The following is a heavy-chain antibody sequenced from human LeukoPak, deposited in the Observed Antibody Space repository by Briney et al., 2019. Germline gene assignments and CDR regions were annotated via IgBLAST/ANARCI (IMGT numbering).Heavy chain of an antibody. D-gene: IGHD6-25*01. CDR2: INPSGGST. J-gene: IGHJ4*02. Sequence: ASVKVSCKASGYTFTSYGISWVRQAPGQGLEWMGIINPSGGSTSYAQKFQGRVTMTRDTSTSTVYMELSSLRSEDTAVYYCAREEVSAAYIDGIDYWGQGTLVTVSS. CDR3: AREEVSAAYIDGIDY. CDR1: GYTFTSYG. V-gene: IGHV1-46*01.